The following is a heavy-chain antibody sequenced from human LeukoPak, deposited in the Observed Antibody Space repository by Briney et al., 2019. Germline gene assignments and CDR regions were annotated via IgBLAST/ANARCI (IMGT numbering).Heavy chain of an antibody. V-gene: IGHV4-31*03. CDR2: IYYSGST. CDR1: GVSISSGGYY. CDR3: ARGKSTDCSSTSCTRQKGDNWFDP. Sequence: TSQTLSLTCTVSGVSISSGGYYWRWLRQHPGKGLEWIVYIYYSGSTYYNPSLKSRVTISVDTSKNQFSLKLSSVTAADTAVYYCARGKSTDCSSTSCTRQKGDNWFDPWGQGTLVTVSS. D-gene: IGHD2-2*01. J-gene: IGHJ5*02.